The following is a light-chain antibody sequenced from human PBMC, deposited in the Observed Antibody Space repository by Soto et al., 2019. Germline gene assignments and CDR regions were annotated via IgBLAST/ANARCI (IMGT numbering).Light chain of an antibody. CDR3: QQYDSSPRT. CDR1: QGVTSS. CDR2: GAS. V-gene: IGKV3-20*01. J-gene: IGKJ1*01. Sequence: ERVMTQSPATLSVSPGERATLSCRASQGVTSSLAWYQQKPGQAPRLLISGASSRAADIPDRFSGSGSGTDFTLTINRLEPEDFAVYYCQQYDSSPRTFGQGTKVDIK.